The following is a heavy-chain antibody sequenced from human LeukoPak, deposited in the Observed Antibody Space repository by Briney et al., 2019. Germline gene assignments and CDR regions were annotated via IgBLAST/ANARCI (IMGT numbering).Heavy chain of an antibody. CDR1: GFTFTSYA. CDR2: ISAYNGNT. CDR3: AREGRLEESYSFDY. Sequence: RASVKVSCKASGFTFTSYAITWVRQAPGQGLEWMGWISAYNGNTNYAQKLQGRVTMTTDTSTSTAYMELRSLRSDDTAVYYCAREGRLEESYSFDYWGQGTLVTVSS. J-gene: IGHJ4*02. D-gene: IGHD1-26*01. V-gene: IGHV1-18*01.